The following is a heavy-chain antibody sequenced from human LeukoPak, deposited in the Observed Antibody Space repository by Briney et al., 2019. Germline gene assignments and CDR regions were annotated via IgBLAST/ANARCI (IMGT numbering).Heavy chain of an antibody. CDR2: INHSGST. V-gene: IGHV4-34*01. CDR1: GGSFSGYY. D-gene: IGHD6-6*01. J-gene: IGHJ6*03. Sequence: PSETLSLTCAVYGGSFSGYYWSWIRQPPGKGLDWIGEINHSGSTNYNPSLKSRVTISVDTSKNQFSLKLSSVTAADTAVYYCARGLGSSSSPPNYYYYYYMDVWGKGTTVTVSS. CDR3: ARGLGSSSSPPNYYYYYYMDV.